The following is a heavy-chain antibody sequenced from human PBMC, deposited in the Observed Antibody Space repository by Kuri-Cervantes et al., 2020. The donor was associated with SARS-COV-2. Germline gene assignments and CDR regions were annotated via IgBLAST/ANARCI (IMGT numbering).Heavy chain of an antibody. D-gene: IGHD6-13*01. CDR2: ISAYNGKT. CDR3: ARLPAVAGPQLPLDY. V-gene: IGHV1-18*01. Sequence: ASVKVSCKASGGTFSSYAISWVRQAPGQGLEWMGWISAYNGKTEHVDNLHGRITMTTDTSTSTAYMELTSLRSGDTAVYYCARLPAVAGPQLPLDYWGQGTLVTVSS. J-gene: IGHJ4*02. CDR1: GGTFSSYA.